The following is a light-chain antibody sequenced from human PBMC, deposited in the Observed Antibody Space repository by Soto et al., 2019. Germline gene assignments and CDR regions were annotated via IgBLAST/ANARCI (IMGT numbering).Light chain of an antibody. V-gene: IGLV2-14*01. Sequence: QSALTQPASVSGSPGQSITISCSGTSGDVGGYNYVSWYQQNPGKAPKLMIYEVSNRPLGVSDRFSGSKSGNTASLTISGLQAEDEAEYYCSSYTGTNTLVFGGGTKVTVL. J-gene: IGLJ2*01. CDR1: SGDVGGYNY. CDR3: SSYTGTNTLV. CDR2: EVS.